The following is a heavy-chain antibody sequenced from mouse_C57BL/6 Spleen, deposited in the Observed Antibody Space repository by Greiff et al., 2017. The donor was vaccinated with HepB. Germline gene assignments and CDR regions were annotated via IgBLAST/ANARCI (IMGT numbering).Heavy chain of an antibody. D-gene: IGHD2-4*01. CDR3: ARSAYDCDGYFDD. Sequence: QVQLQQPGAELVKPGASVKLSCKASGYSFTSYWMHWVKQRPGQGLEWIGMIHPNSGSTNYNEKFKSKATLTVDKSSSTAYMQLSSLTSEDTAVYYSARSAYDCDGYFDDWGTGTTLTVSS. CDR1: GYSFTSYW. CDR2: IHPNSGST. J-gene: IGHJ1*03. V-gene: IGHV1-64*01.